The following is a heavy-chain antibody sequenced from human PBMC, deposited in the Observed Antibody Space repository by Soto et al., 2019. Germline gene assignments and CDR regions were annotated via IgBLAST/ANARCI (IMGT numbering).Heavy chain of an antibody. J-gene: IGHJ6*02. CDR1: GGSFSGHF. V-gene: IGHV4-34*01. CDR2: INHSGGT. CDR3: ARGSAGRGYYYSGMDV. Sequence: PSETLSLTCSGHGGSFSGHFGSWIRQPPGKGLEWIGEINHSGGTNYNPSLKSRVTISVDTSRNQFSLKVNSVTAADTAVYHCARGSAGRGYYYSGMDVWSQGTTVTVSS.